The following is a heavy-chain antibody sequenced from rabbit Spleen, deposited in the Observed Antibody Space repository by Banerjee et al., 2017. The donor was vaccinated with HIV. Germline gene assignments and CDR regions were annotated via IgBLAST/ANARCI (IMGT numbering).Heavy chain of an antibody. J-gene: IGHJ4*01. CDR2: IDPVFGIT. CDR3: VREVAGYADYGPYYFNL. Sequence: QSLEESGGGLVKPGASLTLTCKASGFSFNSGYDMCWVRQAPGKGLEWIGYIDPVFGITYFANGVNGRFTISSHNAQNTLFLQLNSLTAADTATYFCVREVAGYADYGPYYFNLWGPGTLVTVS. D-gene: IGHD6-1*01. CDR1: GFSFNSGYD. V-gene: IGHV1S40*01.